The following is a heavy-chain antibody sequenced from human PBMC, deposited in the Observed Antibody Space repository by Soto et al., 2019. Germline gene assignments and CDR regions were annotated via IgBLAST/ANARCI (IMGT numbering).Heavy chain of an antibody. CDR3: ARVSYCTNGVCYLNWFDP. CDR2: INPNSGGT. J-gene: IGHJ5*02. CDR1: GYTFTGYY. V-gene: IGHV1-2*02. D-gene: IGHD2-8*01. Sequence: ASVKVSCKASGYTFTGYYMHWVRQAPGQGLEWMGWINPNSGGTNYAQKFQGRVTMTRDTSISTAYMELSRLRSDDTAVYYCARVSYCTNGVCYLNWFDPWGRGTLVTVSS.